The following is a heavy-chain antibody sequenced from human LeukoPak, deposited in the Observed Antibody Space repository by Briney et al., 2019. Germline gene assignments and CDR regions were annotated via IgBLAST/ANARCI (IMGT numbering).Heavy chain of an antibody. Sequence: GGSLRLSCAASGFTFSNYAMNWVRQAPGKGLEWVSVINDSGGNTFYADSGKGRFTIPRDNSKNTLYLQMSSLRVEDTAVYYCARSLKWNLVGFDYWGQGTLVTVSS. D-gene: IGHD1-1*01. CDR2: INDSGGNT. CDR3: ARSLKWNLVGFDY. J-gene: IGHJ4*02. V-gene: IGHV3-23*01. CDR1: GFTFSNYA.